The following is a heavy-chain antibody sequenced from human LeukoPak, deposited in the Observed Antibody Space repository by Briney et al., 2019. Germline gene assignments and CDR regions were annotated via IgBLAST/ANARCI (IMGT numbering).Heavy chain of an antibody. CDR1: GYTFTSYG. D-gene: IGHD6-19*01. CDR2: ISAYNGNT. CDR3: ARACCSGCPSEGFYYYYYGMDV. Sequence: EASVKVSCKASGYTFTSYGISWVRQAPGQGLEWMGWISAYNGNTNYAQKLQGRVTMTTDTSTSTAYMELRSLRSDDTAVYYCARACCSGCPSEGFYYYYYGMDVWGQGTTVTVSS. J-gene: IGHJ6*02. V-gene: IGHV1-18*01.